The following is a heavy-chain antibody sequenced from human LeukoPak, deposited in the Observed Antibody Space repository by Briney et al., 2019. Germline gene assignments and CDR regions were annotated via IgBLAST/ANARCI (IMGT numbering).Heavy chain of an antibody. Sequence: PSETLSLTCTVSGGSISSYYWSWIRQPPGKGLEWIGYIYYSGSTNYNPSLKSRVTISVDTSKNQFSLKLSSVTAADTAVYYCATSMVRGVHYAFDIWGQGTMVTVSS. V-gene: IGHV4-59*01. J-gene: IGHJ3*02. CDR1: GGSISSYY. CDR3: ATSMVRGVHYAFDI. CDR2: IYYSGST. D-gene: IGHD3-10*01.